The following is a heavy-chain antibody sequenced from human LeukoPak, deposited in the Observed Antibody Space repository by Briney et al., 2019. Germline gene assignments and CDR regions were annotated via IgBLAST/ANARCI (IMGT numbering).Heavy chain of an antibody. V-gene: IGHV3-23*01. CDR2: ISGSGGST. J-gene: IGHJ4*02. CDR1: GFTFSSYA. D-gene: IGHD3-22*01. CDR3: AKVLSITMIVVARTFDY. Sequence: PGGSLRLSCAASGFTFSSYAMSWVRQAPGKGLEWVSAISGSGGSTYYADSVKGRLTIPRDNSKNTLYLQMNSLRAEDTAVYYCAKVLSITMIVVARTFDYWGQGTLVTVSS.